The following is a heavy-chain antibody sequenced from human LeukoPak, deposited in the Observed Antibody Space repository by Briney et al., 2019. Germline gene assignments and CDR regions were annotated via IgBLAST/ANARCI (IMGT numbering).Heavy chain of an antibody. J-gene: IGHJ4*02. CDR2: IYSSGST. Sequence: SETLSLTCTVSGDSISSFYWSWIRQPAGKGLEWIGRIYSSGSTNYNPSLESRVTMSVDTSKNQHSLKLSSVTAADTAVYYCARDVVAAAGTWDYWGQGTLVTVSS. CDR1: GDSISSFY. D-gene: IGHD6-13*01. CDR3: ARDVVAAAGTWDY. V-gene: IGHV4-4*07.